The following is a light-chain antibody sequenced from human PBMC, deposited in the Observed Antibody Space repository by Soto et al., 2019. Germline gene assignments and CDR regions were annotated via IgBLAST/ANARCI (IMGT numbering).Light chain of an antibody. CDR1: GGSIAGHY. Sequence: NFMLTQPHSVSESPGKTVTISCSRSGGSIAGHYVQWYQQRPVSAPTTVIYADNQRPYGVHNRFSGSIDSSSNSASLTIYGLKTEDEADYDCQSYVRSNNVAFGGGTKLTVL. J-gene: IGLJ2*01. CDR2: ADN. V-gene: IGLV6-57*03. CDR3: QSYVRSNNVA.